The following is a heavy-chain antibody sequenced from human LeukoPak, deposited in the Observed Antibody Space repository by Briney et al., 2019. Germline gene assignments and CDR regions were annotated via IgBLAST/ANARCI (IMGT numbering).Heavy chain of an antibody. D-gene: IGHD4-11*01. CDR2: ISSGSSTM. J-gene: IGHJ4*02. CDR1: GFTFSSYS. Sequence: GGSLRLSCAASGFTFSSYSMNWVRQAPGMGLEWVSYISSGSSTMYYADSVKGRFTISRDNAKNSLYLQMNSLRAEDTAVYYCATVFAYSDYGPSLDYWGQGTLVTVSS. CDR3: ATVFAYSDYGPSLDY. V-gene: IGHV3-48*04.